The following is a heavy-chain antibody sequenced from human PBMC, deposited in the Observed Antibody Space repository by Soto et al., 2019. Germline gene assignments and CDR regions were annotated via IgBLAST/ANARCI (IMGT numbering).Heavy chain of an antibody. V-gene: IGHV1-18*01. CDR1: GYTFTSYG. CDR3: ARVGARGGVDY. D-gene: IGHD1-26*01. CDR2: ISAYNGNT. Sequence: QVQLVQSGAEVKKPGASVKVSCKASGYTFTSYGISWVRQAPGQGLEWMGWISAYNGNTNYAQKLQGRDTMTPHTSTRTAYMELRSLRSDATAVYYCARVGARGGVDYWGQGTLVTVSS. J-gene: IGHJ4*02.